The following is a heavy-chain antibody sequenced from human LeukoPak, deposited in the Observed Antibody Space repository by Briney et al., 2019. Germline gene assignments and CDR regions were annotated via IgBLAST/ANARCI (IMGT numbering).Heavy chain of an antibody. CDR3: ARSSGTGTFSY. J-gene: IGHJ4*02. CDR1: GDSISRSTYY. V-gene: IGHV4-39*02. Sequence: PSETLSLTCTVSGDSISRSTYYWAWIRQPPGKGLEWIGSVYYGRSPYFNPSLESRATISVDTSKNHFSLRMSSVTAADTAVYYCARSSGTGTFSYWGQGTLVTVSS. D-gene: IGHD6-25*01. CDR2: VYYGRSP.